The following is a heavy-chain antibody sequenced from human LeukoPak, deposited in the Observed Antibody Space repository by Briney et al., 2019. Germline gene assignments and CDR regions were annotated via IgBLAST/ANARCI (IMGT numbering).Heavy chain of an antibody. D-gene: IGHD3-3*01. CDR1: SGSISSNNYY. V-gene: IGHV4-39*01. CDR2: VSYSGST. Sequence: SETLSLTCTVSSGSISSNNYYWGWVRQPPGKGLEWIGSVSYSGSTYYNPSLRSRVTISVDTSKNQFSLKVRSVTVADTAFYYCASQSGYYTNCFDPWGQGTLVTVSS. CDR3: ASQSGYYTNCFDP. J-gene: IGHJ5*02.